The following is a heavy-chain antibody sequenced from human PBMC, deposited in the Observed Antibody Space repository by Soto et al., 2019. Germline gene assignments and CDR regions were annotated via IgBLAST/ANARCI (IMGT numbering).Heavy chain of an antibody. CDR1: GGSISSYY. CDR3: ALLLQKGYFDY. J-gene: IGHJ4*02. V-gene: IGHV4-59*01. Sequence: PSETLSLTCTVSGGSISSYYWSWIRQPPGKGLEWIGYIYYSGSTNYNPSLKSRVTISVDTSKNQFSLKLSSVTAADTAVYYCALLLQKGYFDYWGQGTLVTVSS. CDR2: IYYSGST. D-gene: IGHD4-4*01.